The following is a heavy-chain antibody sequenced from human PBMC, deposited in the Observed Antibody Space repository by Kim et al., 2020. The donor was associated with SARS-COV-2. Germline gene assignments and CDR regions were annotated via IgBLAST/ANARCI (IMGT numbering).Heavy chain of an antibody. J-gene: IGHJ4*02. CDR3: ALGTIAVAGTIDY. Sequence: SETLSLTCTVSGYSISSGYYWGWIRQPPGKGLEWIGSIYHSGSTYYNPSLKSRVTISVDTSKNQFSLKLSSVTAADPAVYYCALGTIAVAGTIDYWGQGT. V-gene: IGHV4-38-2*02. CDR1: GYSISSGYY. CDR2: IYHSGST. D-gene: IGHD6-19*01.